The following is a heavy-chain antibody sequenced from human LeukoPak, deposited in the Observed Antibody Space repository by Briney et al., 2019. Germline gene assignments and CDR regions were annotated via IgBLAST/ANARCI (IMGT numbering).Heavy chain of an antibody. D-gene: IGHD1-14*01. V-gene: IGHV3-23*01. CDR2: ISGSGGST. J-gene: IGHJ4*02. Sequence: GGSLRLSCAASGFTFNSHAVTWVRQAPGKGLEWVSGISGSGGSTYYADSVKGRFTISRDNSKNTLYLQMNSLRAEDTAVYYCAKWVFSGFDYWGQGTLVTVSS. CDR1: GFTFNSHA. CDR3: AKWVFSGFDY.